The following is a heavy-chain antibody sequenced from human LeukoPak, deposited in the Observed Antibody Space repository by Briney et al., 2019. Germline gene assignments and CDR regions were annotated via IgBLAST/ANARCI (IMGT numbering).Heavy chain of an antibody. CDR1: GGSISSYY. CDR3: ASAHDYYDSSGYLAY. J-gene: IGHJ4*02. V-gene: IGHV4-4*07. CDR2: IYTSGST. Sequence: PSETLSLTCTVSGGSISSYYWSWIRQPAGKGLEWIGRIYTSGSTNYNPSLKSRVTMSVDTSKNQFSLKLSSVTAADTAVYYCASAHDYYDSSGYLAYWGQGTLVTVSS. D-gene: IGHD3-22*01.